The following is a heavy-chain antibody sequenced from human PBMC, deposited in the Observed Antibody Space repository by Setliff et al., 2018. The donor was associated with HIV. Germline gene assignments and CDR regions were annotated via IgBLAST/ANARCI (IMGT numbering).Heavy chain of an antibody. CDR3: ARDREYYDSSGYYYDAFDI. CDR2: INAGNGNT. J-gene: IGHJ3*02. D-gene: IGHD3-22*01. V-gene: IGHV1-3*01. CDR1: GYTFTNYA. Sequence: ASVKVSCKASGYTFTNYAMHWVRQAPGQRLEWMGWINAGNGNTKYSQKFQGRVTITRDTSASTAYMELSSLRSEDTAVHYCARDREYYDSSGYYYDAFDIWGQGTMVTVSS.